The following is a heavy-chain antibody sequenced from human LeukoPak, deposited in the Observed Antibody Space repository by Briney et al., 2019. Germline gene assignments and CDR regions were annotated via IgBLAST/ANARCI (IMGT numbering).Heavy chain of an antibody. Sequence: GGSLRLSCAASGFTFSSYAMSWVRQALGKGLEWVSAISGSGGSTYYADSVKGRFTISRDNSKNTLYLQMNSLRAEDTAVYYCANEKYDYVWGSYRYFDYWGQGTLVTVSS. CDR2: ISGSGGST. CDR3: ANEKYDYVWGSYRYFDY. CDR1: GFTFSSYA. V-gene: IGHV3-23*01. D-gene: IGHD3-16*02. J-gene: IGHJ4*02.